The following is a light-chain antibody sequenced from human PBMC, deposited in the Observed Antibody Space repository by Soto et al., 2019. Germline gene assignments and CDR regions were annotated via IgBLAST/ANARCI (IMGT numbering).Light chain of an antibody. CDR2: DAS. J-gene: IGKJ4*01. V-gene: IGKV3-11*02. Sequence: ETVMTQSPATLSLSPGERATLSCRATETVGSNLAWFQQKPGQTPRLLIYDASTRATGIPARFRGSGYGRDFTLTISSLEPEDFAVYYCQQHSNWPPVNFGGGTKVEIK. CDR3: QQHSNWPPVN. CDR1: ETVGSN.